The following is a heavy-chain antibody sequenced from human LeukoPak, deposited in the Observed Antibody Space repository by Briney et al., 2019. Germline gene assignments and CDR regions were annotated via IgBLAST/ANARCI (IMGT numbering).Heavy chain of an antibody. CDR1: GFTFSSYS. CDR2: ISSSSSYI. CDR3: AKDIVVVPAANPFFDY. D-gene: IGHD2-2*01. J-gene: IGHJ4*02. V-gene: IGHV3-21*04. Sequence: GGSLRLSCAASGFTFSSYSMNWVRQAPGKGLEWVSSISSSSSYIYYADSVKGRFTISRDNAKNSLYLQMNSLRAEDTAVYYCAKDIVVVPAANPFFDYWGQGTLVTVSS.